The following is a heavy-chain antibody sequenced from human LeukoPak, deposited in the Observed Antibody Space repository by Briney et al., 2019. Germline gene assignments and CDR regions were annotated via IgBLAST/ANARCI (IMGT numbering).Heavy chain of an antibody. J-gene: IGHJ4*02. CDR3: ASRLKYCSSTSCPDY. CDR1: GGSFSGYY. Sequence: SETLSLTCAVYGGSFSGYYWSWIRQPPGKGLEWIGSIYYSGSTYYNPSLKSRVTISVDTSKNQFSLKLSSVTAADTAVYYCASRLKYCSSTSCPDYWGQGTLVTVSS. CDR2: IYYSGST. V-gene: IGHV4-34*01. D-gene: IGHD2-2*01.